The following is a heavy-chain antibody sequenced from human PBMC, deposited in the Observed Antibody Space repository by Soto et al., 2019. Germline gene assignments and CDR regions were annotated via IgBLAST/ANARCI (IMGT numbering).Heavy chain of an antibody. D-gene: IGHD6-19*01. V-gene: IGHV1-46*01. J-gene: IGHJ4*02. CDR3: ARVNIIPGIAVAGTSWGTYYFDY. Sequence: ASVKVSCKASGYTFTSYYMHWVRQAPGQGLEWMGIINPSGGSTSYAQKFQGRVTMTRDTSTSTVYMELSSLRSEDTAVYYCARVNIIPGIAVAGTSWGTYYFDYWGQGTLVTVSS. CDR2: INPSGGST. CDR1: GYTFTSYY.